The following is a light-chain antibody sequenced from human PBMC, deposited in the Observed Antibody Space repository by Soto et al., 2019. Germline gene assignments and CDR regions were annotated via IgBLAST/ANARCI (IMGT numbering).Light chain of an antibody. Sequence: DIQMTQSPSTLSASVGDRVTITCRTSQSISSWLAWYQQKPGKAPNLLIYKASSLESGVPSRFSVSGSGTEFTLTISSLQPDDFATYYCQQYNSYPSTFGQGTKLEIK. CDR2: KAS. CDR1: QSISSW. CDR3: QQYNSYPST. J-gene: IGKJ2*01. V-gene: IGKV1-5*03.